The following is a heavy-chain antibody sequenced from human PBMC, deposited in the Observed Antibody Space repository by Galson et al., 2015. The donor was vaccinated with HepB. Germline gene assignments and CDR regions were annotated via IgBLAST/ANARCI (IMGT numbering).Heavy chain of an antibody. J-gene: IGHJ6*02. Sequence: SVKVSCKASGYTFTSYYMHWVRQAPGQGLEWMGIINPSGGSTSYAQKFQGRVTMTRDTSTSTVYMELSSLRSEDTAVYYCARARSACSGGSCYEGYYYGMDVWGQGTTVTVSS. CDR1: GYTFTSYY. CDR2: INPSGGST. CDR3: ARARSACSGGSCYEGYYYGMDV. D-gene: IGHD2-15*01. V-gene: IGHV1-46*01.